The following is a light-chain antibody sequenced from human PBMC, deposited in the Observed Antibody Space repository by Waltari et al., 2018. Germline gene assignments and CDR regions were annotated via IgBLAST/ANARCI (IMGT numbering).Light chain of an antibody. CDR2: GAS. Sequence: DIQMTQSPSSLSASGGHRPTITCRARQSISSYLNWYQKKPGKGAKLLIYGASSSKNGVPSRFSGSGSGTDFTLTISSLQSEDFATYYCQQSFSIPYTFGQGSKLEIK. J-gene: IGKJ2*01. V-gene: IGKV1-39*01. CDR1: QSISSY. CDR3: QQSFSIPYT.